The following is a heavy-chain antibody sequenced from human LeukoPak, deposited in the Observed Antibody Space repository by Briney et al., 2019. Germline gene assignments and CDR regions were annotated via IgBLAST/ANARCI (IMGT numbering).Heavy chain of an antibody. CDR3: AKDRGRYYDSSGYYWGYYFDS. CDR1: GFTFSNYA. J-gene: IGHJ4*02. V-gene: IGHV3-23*01. D-gene: IGHD3-22*01. Sequence: GGSLRLSCAASGFTFSNYAVTWVRQAPGEGLEWVSAISGSGGSTYYADSVKGRFTISRDNSKNTLYLQMSSLRAEDTAVYYCAKDRGRYYDSSGYYWGYYFDSWGQGILVTVST. CDR2: ISGSGGST.